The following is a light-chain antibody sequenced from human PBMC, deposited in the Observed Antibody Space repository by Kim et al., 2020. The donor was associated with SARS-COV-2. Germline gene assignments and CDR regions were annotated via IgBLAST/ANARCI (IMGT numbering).Light chain of an antibody. CDR2: AAS. CDR1: QDIKNN. Sequence: ASVGDRVTITCRASQDIKNNLVWFQQKPGKAPRSLIYAASSWQSGVPSKFSGSGSGTDFTLTITSLQPEDFATYYCQQYQSYPVTFDQGTRLEIK. J-gene: IGKJ5*01. V-gene: IGKV1-16*02. CDR3: QQYQSYPVT.